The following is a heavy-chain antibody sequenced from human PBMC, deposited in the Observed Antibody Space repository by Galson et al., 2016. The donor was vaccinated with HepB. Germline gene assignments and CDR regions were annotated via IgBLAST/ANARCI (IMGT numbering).Heavy chain of an antibody. D-gene: IGHD6-13*01. V-gene: IGHV3-7*01. Sequence: SLRLSCADSGFTFSYYWMSWVRQGPGEGLEWVGNIKEDGGEKNYVDSVKGRFSISRDNAKNSLYLQMNSLRVEDTAVYYCTRDFGYSNYDWGQGTLVTVSA. CDR3: TRDFGYSNYD. CDR2: IKEDGGEK. J-gene: IGHJ4*02. CDR1: GFTFSYYW.